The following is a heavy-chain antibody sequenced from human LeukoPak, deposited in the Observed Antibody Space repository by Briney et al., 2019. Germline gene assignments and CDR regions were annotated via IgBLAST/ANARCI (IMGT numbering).Heavy chain of an antibody. Sequence: SETLSLTCTVSGGSISSYYWGWIRQPPGKGLEWIGYIYYSGSTNYNPSLKSRVTISADTSTNQFSLELSSVTAADTAVYYCARWMYYYDDTGFDPWGQGTLVTVSS. CDR1: GGSISSYY. J-gene: IGHJ5*02. V-gene: IGHV4-59*01. D-gene: IGHD3-22*01. CDR3: ARWMYYYDDTGFDP. CDR2: IYYSGST.